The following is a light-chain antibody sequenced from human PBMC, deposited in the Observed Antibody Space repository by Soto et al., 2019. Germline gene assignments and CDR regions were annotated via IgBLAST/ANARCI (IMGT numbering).Light chain of an antibody. CDR1: QSVSSN. Sequence: EIVLTQSPATLSVSPGERATLSCRASQSVSSNLAWHQQRPGQAPRLLIYGASTRATGIPARFSGSGSGTEFTLTISSLQSEDVAVYYCQHYDSIPWTVGQGTKV. J-gene: IGKJ1*01. CDR3: QHYDSIPWT. V-gene: IGKV3-15*01. CDR2: GAS.